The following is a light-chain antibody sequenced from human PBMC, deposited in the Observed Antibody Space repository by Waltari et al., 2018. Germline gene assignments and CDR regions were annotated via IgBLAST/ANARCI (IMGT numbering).Light chain of an antibody. Sequence: EIVMTQSPATLSVSPGERATLSCRSSQSISYNLAWYQQKPGPAPRLLITAASTRATGIPASFRGRESGTEFTLTLSSMQSEDFAVYYCQQYNNWPQTFGQGTKVEIK. CDR2: AAS. V-gene: IGKV3-15*01. J-gene: IGKJ1*01. CDR1: QSISYN. CDR3: QQYNNWPQT.